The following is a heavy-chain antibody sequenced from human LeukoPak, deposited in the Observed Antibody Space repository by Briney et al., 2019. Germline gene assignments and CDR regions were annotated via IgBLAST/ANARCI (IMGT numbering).Heavy chain of an antibody. Sequence: PGRSLRLSCAASGFTFSSYGMHWVRQAPGKGLEWVAVISYDGSNKYYADSVKGRFTISRDNSKNTLYLQMNSLRAEDTAVYYCAKSRSRGYSGYDNNWFDPWGQGTLVTVSS. CDR1: GFTFSSYG. CDR3: AKSRSRGYSGYDNNWFDP. V-gene: IGHV3-30*18. J-gene: IGHJ5*02. CDR2: ISYDGSNK. D-gene: IGHD5-12*01.